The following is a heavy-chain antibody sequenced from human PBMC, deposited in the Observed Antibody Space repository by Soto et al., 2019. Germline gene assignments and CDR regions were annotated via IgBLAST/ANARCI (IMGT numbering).Heavy chain of an antibody. J-gene: IGHJ5*02. V-gene: IGHV3-30*18. Sequence: QVQLVESGGGVVQPGRSLRLSCAASGFTFSNYGVHWVRQAPGKGLEWVAVISYDGSKKYYADSVKGRFTISRDNSKNMLYLQMNSLRTEDTAVYYCGKYSDYGYHRDWFDPWGQGTLVTVSS. D-gene: IGHD4-17*01. CDR3: GKYSDYGYHRDWFDP. CDR2: ISYDGSKK. CDR1: GFTFSNYG.